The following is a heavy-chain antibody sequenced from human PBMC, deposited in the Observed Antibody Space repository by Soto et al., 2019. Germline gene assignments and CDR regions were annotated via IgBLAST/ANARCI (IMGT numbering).Heavy chain of an antibody. CDR1: GGSFSGYY. V-gene: IGHV4-34*01. J-gene: IGHJ6*03. D-gene: IGHD3-16*01. CDR2: INHSGST. CDR3: ARGRMITFGGVMALYYYYMDV. Sequence: SETLSLTCAVYGGSFSGYYWSWIRQPPGKGLEWIGEINHSGSTNYNPSLKSRVTISVDTSKNQFSLKLSSVTAADTAVYYCARGRMITFGGVMALYYYYMDVWGKGTTVTVSS.